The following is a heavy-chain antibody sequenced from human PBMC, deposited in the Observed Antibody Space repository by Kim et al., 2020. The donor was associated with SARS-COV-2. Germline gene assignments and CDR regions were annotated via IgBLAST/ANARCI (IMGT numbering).Heavy chain of an antibody. CDR3: ARDLRRGYYYYGMDV. J-gene: IGHJ6*02. Sequence: ADSVKGRFTISRDNAKNSLYLQMNSLRAEDTAVYYCARDLRRGYYYYGMDVWGQGTTVTVSS. V-gene: IGHV3-21*01.